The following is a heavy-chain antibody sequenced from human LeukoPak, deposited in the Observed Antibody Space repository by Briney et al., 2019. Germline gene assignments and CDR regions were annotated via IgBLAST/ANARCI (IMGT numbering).Heavy chain of an antibody. CDR3: ARESDYDFWSGYIWFDP. CDR2: INPNSGGT. J-gene: IGHJ5*02. Sequence: ASVKASCKASGYTFTGYYMHWVRQAPGQGLEWMGWINPNSGGTNYAQKFQGRVTMTRDTSISTAYMELSRLRSDDTAVYYCARESDYDFWSGYIWFDPWGQGTLVTVSS. V-gene: IGHV1-2*02. D-gene: IGHD3-3*01. CDR1: GYTFTGYY.